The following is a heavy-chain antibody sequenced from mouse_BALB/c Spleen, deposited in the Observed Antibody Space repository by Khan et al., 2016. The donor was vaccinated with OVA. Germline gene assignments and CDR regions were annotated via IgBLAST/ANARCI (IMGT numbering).Heavy chain of an antibody. D-gene: IGHD2-3*01. Sequence: EVELVESGGGLVRPGGSLKLSCAASGFSFSSYSMSWVRQTPEKRLEWVVTISSGGTYTYYPDSVKGRFIISRDNAKHTLFLKMSCLNAEDTAMVYYPRHRGYYDHNPYFYYWGQGTTLTVSS. CDR2: ISSGGTYT. CDR1: GFSFSSYS. J-gene: IGHJ2*01. CDR3: PRHRGYYDHNPYFYY. V-gene: IGHV5-6-4*01.